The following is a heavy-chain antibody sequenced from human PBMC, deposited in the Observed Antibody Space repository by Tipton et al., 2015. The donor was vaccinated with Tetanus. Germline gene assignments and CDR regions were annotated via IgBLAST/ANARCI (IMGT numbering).Heavy chain of an antibody. CDR3: ARDRGEDWTNFYYMDV. Sequence: GSLRLSCAASGFTLRSYSMNWVRQAPGKGLEWVANINRDGSDKYYVDSVKGRFTISRDEAKNSLYLQMSSLRVGDTAVYYCARDRGEDWTNFYYMDVWGKGATVTVSS. V-gene: IGHV3-7*01. J-gene: IGHJ6*03. D-gene: IGHD3/OR15-3a*01. CDR1: GFTLRSYS. CDR2: INRDGSDK.